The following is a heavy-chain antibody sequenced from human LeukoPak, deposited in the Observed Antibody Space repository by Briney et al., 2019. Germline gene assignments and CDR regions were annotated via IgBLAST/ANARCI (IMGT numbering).Heavy chain of an antibody. V-gene: IGHV3-66*01. CDR2: IYSGGST. D-gene: IGHD3-10*01. CDR3: ARGYYYGSGDDAFDI. Sequence: PGGSLRLSCAASGFTVSSNYMSWVRQAPGKGLEWVSVIYSGGSTYYADSVKGRFTISRDNSKNTLYLQMNSLRAADTAVYYCARGYYYGSGDDAFDIWGQGTMVTVSS. J-gene: IGHJ3*02. CDR1: GFTVSSNY.